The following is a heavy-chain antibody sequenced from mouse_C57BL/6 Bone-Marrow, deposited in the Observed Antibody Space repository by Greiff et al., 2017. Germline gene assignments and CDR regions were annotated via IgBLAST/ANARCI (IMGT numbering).Heavy chain of an antibody. CDR1: GYTFTSYW. CDR2: IDPSDSET. Sequence: QVQLQQPGAELVRPGSSVKLSCKASGYTFTSYWMHWVKQRPIQGLEWIGNIDPSDSETHYNQKFKDKATLTVDKSSSTAYMQLSSLTSEDSAVYYCARSNWDLYYFDYWGQGTTLTVSS. CDR3: ARSNWDLYYFDY. D-gene: IGHD4-1*01. V-gene: IGHV1-52*01. J-gene: IGHJ2*01.